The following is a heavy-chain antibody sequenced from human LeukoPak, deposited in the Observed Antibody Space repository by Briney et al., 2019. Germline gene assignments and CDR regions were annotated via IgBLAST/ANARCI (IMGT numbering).Heavy chain of an antibody. V-gene: IGHV4-59*01. CDR1: GGSISSYY. J-gene: IGHJ4*02. CDR2: IYYSGST. Sequence: SETLSLTCTVSGGSISSYYWSWIRQPPGKGLEWIGYIYYSGSTNYNPSLKSRVTISVDTSKNQFSLKLSSVTAADTAVYYCAGGGYSYGYAAPVDYWGQGTLVTVSS. D-gene: IGHD5-18*01. CDR3: AGGGYSYGYAAPVDY.